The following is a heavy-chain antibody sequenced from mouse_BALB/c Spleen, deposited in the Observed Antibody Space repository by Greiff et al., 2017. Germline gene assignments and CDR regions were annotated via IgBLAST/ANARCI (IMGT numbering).Heavy chain of an antibody. CDR1: GFTFSSFG. D-gene: IGHD2-1*01. V-gene: IGHV5-17*02. J-gene: IGHJ4*01. CDR2: ISSGSSTI. CDR3: ARYYGNAMDY. Sequence: EVQVVESGGGLVQPGGSRKLSCAASGFTFSSFGMHWVRQAPEKGLEWVAYISSGSSTIYYADTVKGRFTISRDNPKNTLFLQMTSLRSEDTAMYYCARYYGNAMDYWGQGTSVTVSS.